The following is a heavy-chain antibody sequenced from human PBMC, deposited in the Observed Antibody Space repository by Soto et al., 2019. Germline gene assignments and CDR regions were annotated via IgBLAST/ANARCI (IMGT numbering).Heavy chain of an antibody. CDR3: ARGISSGWYRPWNY. D-gene: IGHD6-19*01. J-gene: IGHJ4*02. Sequence: QVQLVQSGAEVKKPGSSVKVSRKASGGTFSSYAISWVRQAPGQGLEWMGGIIPIFGTANYAQKFQGRVTITADESTSTAYMELSSLRSEDTAVYYCARGISSGWYRPWNYWGQGTLVTVSS. CDR1: GGTFSSYA. CDR2: IIPIFGTA. V-gene: IGHV1-69*01.